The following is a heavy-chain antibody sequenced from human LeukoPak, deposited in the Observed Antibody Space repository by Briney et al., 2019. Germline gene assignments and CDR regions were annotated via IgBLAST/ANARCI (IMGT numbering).Heavy chain of an antibody. V-gene: IGHV4-34*01. CDR1: GGSFSGYY. J-gene: IGHJ3*02. CDR2: INHSGST. CDR3: ARDLGYGGNSGAFDI. D-gene: IGHD4-23*01. Sequence: PSETLSLTCAVYGGSFSGYYWSWIRQPPGKGLEWIGEINHSGSTNYNPSLKSRVTISVDTSKNQFSLKLSSVTAADTAVYYCARDLGYGGNSGAFDIWGQGTMVTVSS.